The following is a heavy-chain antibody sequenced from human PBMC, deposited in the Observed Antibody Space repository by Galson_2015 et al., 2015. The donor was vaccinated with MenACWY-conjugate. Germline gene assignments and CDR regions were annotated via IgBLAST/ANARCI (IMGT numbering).Heavy chain of an antibody. Sequence: SLRLSCAVSGFNFSTYGLAWVRQAPGKGLEWVSAISGSGTTKYDADSVKGRFTISRDNSKNTLYLQMNSLRAEDTAVYCCAKNRFGGRPYYFDYWGQGTLATVSS. CDR2: ISGSGTTK. V-gene: IGHV3-23*01. CDR1: GFNFSTYG. D-gene: IGHD2-15*01. J-gene: IGHJ4*02. CDR3: AKNRFGGRPYYFDY.